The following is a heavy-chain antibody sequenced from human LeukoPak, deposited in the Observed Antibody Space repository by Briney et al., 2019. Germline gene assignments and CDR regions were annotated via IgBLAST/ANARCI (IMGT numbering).Heavy chain of an antibody. V-gene: IGHV4-38-2*01. J-gene: IGHJ4*02. CDR2: IYHSGST. Sequence: PSETLTLSCAVSGYSISSGYYWGWIRQPPGKGLEWIGSIYHSGSTYYNPSLKSRVTISVDTSKNQFSLKLSSVTAADTAVYYCARRGVTIDYWGQGTLVTVSS. CDR3: ARRGVTIDY. D-gene: IGHD2-21*02. CDR1: GYSISSGYY.